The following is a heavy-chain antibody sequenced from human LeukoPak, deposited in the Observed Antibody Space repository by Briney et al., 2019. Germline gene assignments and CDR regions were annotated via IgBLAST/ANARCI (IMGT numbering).Heavy chain of an antibody. CDR3: ARQVIGDCYNQ. J-gene: IGHJ4*02. V-gene: IGHV4-39*01. CDR1: GGSISSSSYY. D-gene: IGHD2-21*02. CDR2: IYYSGST. Sequence: SETLSLTCTVSGGSISSSSYYWGGIRQPPGKGLEWIGSIYYSGSTYYNPSLKSRVTISVDTSKNQFSLKLSSVTAADTAVYYCARQVIGDCYNQWGQGTLVTVSS.